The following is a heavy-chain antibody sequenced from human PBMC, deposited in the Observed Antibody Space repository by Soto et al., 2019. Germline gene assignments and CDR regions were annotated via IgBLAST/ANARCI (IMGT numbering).Heavy chain of an antibody. CDR1: GFTFSSYA. CDR2: ISGSGGST. V-gene: IGHV3-23*01. CDR3: AKDEGYYYYYMDV. Sequence: EVQLLESGGGLVQPGGSLRLSCAASGFTFSSYAVSWVRQAPGKGLEWVSAISGSGGSTYYADSVKGRFTISRDNSKNTLYLQMNSLRAEDTAVYYCAKDEGYYYYYMDVWGKGTTVTVSS. J-gene: IGHJ6*03.